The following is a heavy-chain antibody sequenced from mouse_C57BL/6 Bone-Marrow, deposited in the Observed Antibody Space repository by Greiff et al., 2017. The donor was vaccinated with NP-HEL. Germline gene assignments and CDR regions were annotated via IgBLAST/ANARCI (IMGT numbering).Heavy chain of an antibody. CDR2: INPSSGYT. J-gene: IGHJ2*01. V-gene: IGHV1-4*01. Sequence: VQLQQSGAELARPGASVTMSCKASGYTFTSYTMHWVNQRPGQGLEWIGYINPSSGYTKYNQKFKDKSTLTADKSSSTAYVELSGLTAEDSAVYYCASLGKGYFDYWGQGTTLTVSS. CDR1: GYTFTSYT. CDR3: ASLGKGYFDY. D-gene: IGHD4-1*01.